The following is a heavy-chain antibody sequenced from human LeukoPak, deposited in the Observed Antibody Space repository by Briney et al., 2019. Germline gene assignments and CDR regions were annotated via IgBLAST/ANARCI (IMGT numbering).Heavy chain of an antibody. CDR3: ARVRTSMVRGPADLDY. J-gene: IGHJ4*02. V-gene: IGHV1-18*01. CDR1: GYTFTSYG. Sequence: ASVKVSCKASGYTFTSYGISWVRQAPGQGLEWMGWISAYNGNTNYAQKLQGRVTMTTDTSTSTAYMELRSLRSDGTAVYYCARVRTSMVRGPADLDYWGQGTLVTVSS. D-gene: IGHD3-10*01. CDR2: ISAYNGNT.